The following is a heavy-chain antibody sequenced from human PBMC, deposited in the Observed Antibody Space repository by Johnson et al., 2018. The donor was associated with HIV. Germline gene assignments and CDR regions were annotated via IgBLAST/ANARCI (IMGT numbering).Heavy chain of an antibody. D-gene: IGHD1-26*01. J-gene: IGHJ3*02. CDR1: GFTVSSNY. V-gene: IGHV3-66*01. Sequence: VQLVESGGGLVHPGGSLRLSCAASGFTVSSNYMSWVRQAPGKGLEWVSVIYSGGSTYYADSVKGRFTISRDNSKNTLYLQMNSLRAEDTAVYYCARDLSEGELGHAFDIWGQGTMVTVSS. CDR3: ARDLSEGELGHAFDI. CDR2: IYSGGST.